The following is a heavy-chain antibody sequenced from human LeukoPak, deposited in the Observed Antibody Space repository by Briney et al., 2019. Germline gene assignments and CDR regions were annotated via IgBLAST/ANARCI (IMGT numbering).Heavy chain of an antibody. CDR3: ARDGYYDSSGYYYGVD. CDR2: INPSGGST. Sequence: ASVKVSCKASGYTFTSNYIHWVRQAPGQGLEWMGIINPSGGSTSYAQKFQGRVTMTRDTSTSTVYMELSSLRSEDTAVYYCARDGYYDSSGYYYGVDWGQGTLVTVSS. V-gene: IGHV1-46*01. J-gene: IGHJ4*02. CDR1: GYTFTSNY. D-gene: IGHD3-22*01.